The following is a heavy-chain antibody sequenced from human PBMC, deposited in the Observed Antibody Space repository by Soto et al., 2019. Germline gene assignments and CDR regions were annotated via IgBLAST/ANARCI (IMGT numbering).Heavy chain of an antibody. CDR3: ARADSSGYYNDAFDI. J-gene: IGHJ3*02. D-gene: IGHD3-22*01. Sequence: SVKVSCKASGGTFSSYAISWVRQAPGQGLEWMGGIIPIFGTANYAQKFQGRVTITADESTSTAYMELSSLRSEDTAVYYCARADSSGYYNDAFDIWGQGTMVTVSS. CDR1: GGTFSSYA. CDR2: IIPIFGTA. V-gene: IGHV1-69*13.